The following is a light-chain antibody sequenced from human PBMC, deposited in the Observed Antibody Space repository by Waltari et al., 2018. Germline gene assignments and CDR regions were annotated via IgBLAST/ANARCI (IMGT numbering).Light chain of an antibody. V-gene: IGKV1-33*01. CDR1: QGISNW. Sequence: DIQMTQSPSSLSASVGDRVTITCRASQGISNWLAWYQQKPGKAPNLLIYRASNLETGVPSRFSGSGSGTEFTLTISSLQPEDFATYYCQQHDNSPFTFGPGTKLDIK. CDR3: QQHDNSPFT. CDR2: RAS. J-gene: IGKJ3*01.